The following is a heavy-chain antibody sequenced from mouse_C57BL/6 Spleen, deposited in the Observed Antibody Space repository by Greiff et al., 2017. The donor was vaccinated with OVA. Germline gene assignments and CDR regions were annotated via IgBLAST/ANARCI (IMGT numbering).Heavy chain of an antibody. J-gene: IGHJ2*01. D-gene: IGHD1-1*01. CDR1: GYTFTSYW. Sequence: QVQLQQPGAELVMPGASVKLSCKASGYTFTSYWMHWVKQRPGHGLEWIGEIEPSGSYTNYNHKFKGKSTFTVDKSSSTAYMQLSSLTSEDSGVNYRARYYYGSSYHDYWGKGTTLTVSS. CDR2: IEPSGSYT. V-gene: IGHV1-69*01. CDR3: ARYYYGSSYHDY.